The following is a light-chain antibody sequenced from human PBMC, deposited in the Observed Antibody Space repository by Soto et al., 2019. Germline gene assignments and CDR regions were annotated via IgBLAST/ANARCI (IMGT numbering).Light chain of an antibody. CDR3: QQYGSPTLT. CDR1: QSVSSSY. J-gene: IGKJ4*01. Sequence: EIVLTQSPGTLSLSPGERATLSCRASQSVSSSYLAWYQQKPGQAPRLLIYGASSRATGIPDRFSGSGSGTDFTLTFSRLEPEDFAVYYCQQYGSPTLTFGGGTKVDIK. V-gene: IGKV3-20*01. CDR2: GAS.